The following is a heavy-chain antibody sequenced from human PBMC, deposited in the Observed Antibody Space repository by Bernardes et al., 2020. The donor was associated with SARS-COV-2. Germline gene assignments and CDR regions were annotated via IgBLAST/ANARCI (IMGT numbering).Heavy chain of an antibody. CDR1: GFTFSAFW. CDR3: AADLSGRMDS. D-gene: IGHD3-10*01. V-gene: IGHV3-74*01. J-gene: IGHJ4*02. Sequence: GGSLRPSCAASGFTFSAFWMHWVRQVPGKGLVWVSRMDENGRTIDYADSVKGRFIISRDNAKNTLYLQMNSLRAEDTAVYYCAADLSGRMDSWGQGTLVTVSS. CDR2: MDENGRTI.